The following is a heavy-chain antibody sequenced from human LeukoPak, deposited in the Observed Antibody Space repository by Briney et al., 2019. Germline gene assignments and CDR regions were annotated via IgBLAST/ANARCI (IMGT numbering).Heavy chain of an antibody. J-gene: IGHJ4*02. CDR3: ASQRVWFGDTRGYFDY. CDR2: INPNSGGT. D-gene: IGHD3-10*01. CDR1: GYTFTGYY. Sequence: ASVKDSCKASGYTFTGYYMHWVRQAPGQGLEWMGWINPNSGGTHYAQKFRGRVTMTRDTSISTAYMELSRLRSDDTAVYYCASQRVWFGDTRGYFDYWGQGTLVTVSS. V-gene: IGHV1-2*02.